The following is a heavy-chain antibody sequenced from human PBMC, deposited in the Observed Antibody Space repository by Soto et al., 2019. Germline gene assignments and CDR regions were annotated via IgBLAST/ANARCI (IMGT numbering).Heavy chain of an antibody. CDR2: ISAYNGNT. Sequence: QVQLVQSGAEVKKPGASVKVSCKASGYSFTSYGISWVRQAPGQGLEWMGWISAYNGNTNYGHKLQGRVTITTDTSTNRAQMELSTLRPGDTAVYYCARDNGFGASDVWGQGPTVTVSS. CDR3: ARDNGFGASDV. J-gene: IGHJ6*02. V-gene: IGHV1-18*01. D-gene: IGHD3-10*01. CDR1: GYSFTSYG.